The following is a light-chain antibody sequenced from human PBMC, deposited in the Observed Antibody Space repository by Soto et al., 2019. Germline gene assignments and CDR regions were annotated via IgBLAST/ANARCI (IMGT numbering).Light chain of an antibody. CDR2: GAS. V-gene: IGKV3-15*01. J-gene: IGKJ4*01. CDR1: QSVSSN. Sequence: EIAMTQAPATLSVSPEERATLSCRASQSVSSNLAWYQQKPGQAPRLLIYGASTRATGIPARFSGSGSGTEFTLTISSLQSEDFAVYYCQQYNNWPLTFGGGTKV. CDR3: QQYNNWPLT.